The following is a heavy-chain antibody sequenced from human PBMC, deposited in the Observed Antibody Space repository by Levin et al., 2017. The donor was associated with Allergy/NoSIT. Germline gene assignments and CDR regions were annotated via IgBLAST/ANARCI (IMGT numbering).Heavy chain of an antibody. D-gene: IGHD3-22*01. Sequence: RASVKVSCAASGFTFSSHWMYWVRQAPGKGLVWVSRMNGDGSSTDYADSVKGRFTISRDNAKNTLYLQMNSLRAEDTAVYYCVRDSSASYWGQGTLVTVSS. V-gene: IGHV3-74*01. CDR3: VRDSSASY. J-gene: IGHJ4*02. CDR1: GFTFSSHW. CDR2: MNGDGSST.